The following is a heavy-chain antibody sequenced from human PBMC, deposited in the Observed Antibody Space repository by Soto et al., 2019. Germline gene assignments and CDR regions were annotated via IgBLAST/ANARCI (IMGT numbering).Heavy chain of an antibody. CDR2: IYYSGST. CDR3: ARELEYSRRALHGAFDI. CDR1: GGSISSGGYY. D-gene: IGHD6-13*01. J-gene: IGHJ3*02. Sequence: QVQLQESGPGLVKPSQTLSLTCTVSGGSISSGGYYWSWIRQHPGKGLEWIGYIYYSGSTYYNPSLMSRVTKSVDTSKYQFSLKLSSVTAADTAVYYCARELEYSRRALHGAFDIWGQGTMVTVSS. V-gene: IGHV4-31*03.